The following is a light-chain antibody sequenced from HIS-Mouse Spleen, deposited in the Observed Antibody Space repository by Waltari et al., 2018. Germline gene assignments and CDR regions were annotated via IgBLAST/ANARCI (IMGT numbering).Light chain of an antibody. CDR2: RNN. CDR1: SSNIGSNY. CDR3: AAWDDSLSGPV. J-gene: IGLJ3*02. Sequence: QSVLTQPPSASGTPGQRVTISCSGSSSNIGSNYVYWYQQLPGTAPKLLIYRNNGRPSGVPARFSGSKSGTSASLAISGLRSEDEADYYCAAWDDSLSGPVFGGGTKLTVL. V-gene: IGLV1-47*01.